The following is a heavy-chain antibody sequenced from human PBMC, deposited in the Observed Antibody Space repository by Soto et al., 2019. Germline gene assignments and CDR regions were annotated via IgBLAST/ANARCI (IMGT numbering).Heavy chain of an antibody. CDR2: ISYDGSNK. CDR1: GFTFSSYA. V-gene: IGHV3-30-3*01. CDR3: ARDKQLGYYYGMDV. Sequence: QVTLVESGGGVVQPGRSLSLSCADSGFTFSSYAMHWVRQAPGKGLERVAVISYDGSNKYYADSVKGRFTIARDNSKNTLYRQMNSLRAEDTAVYYCARDKQLGYYYGMDVWGQGTTVTVSS. J-gene: IGHJ6*02. D-gene: IGHD6-13*01.